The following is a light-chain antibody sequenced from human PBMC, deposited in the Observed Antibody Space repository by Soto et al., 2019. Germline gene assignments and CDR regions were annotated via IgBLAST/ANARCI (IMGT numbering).Light chain of an antibody. J-gene: IGKJ1*01. V-gene: IGKV1-39*01. CDR2: ASS. CDR1: QSISIY. Sequence: DIQMTQSPSSLSASVGDRVTITCRTSQSISIYLNWYQQIPGKAPKLLIYASSNLHTGVPSRFSGSASGTDFTLPISSLQPEDFATYYCQQTYSNPRTFGQGTKVEIK. CDR3: QQTYSNPRT.